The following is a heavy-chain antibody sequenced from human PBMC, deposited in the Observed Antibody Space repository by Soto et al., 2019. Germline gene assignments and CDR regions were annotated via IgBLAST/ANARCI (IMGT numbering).Heavy chain of an antibody. CDR3: ARDDDYEANAFDY. CDR1: GFTFSRYG. CDR2: IWNDGIRK. D-gene: IGHD3-22*01. V-gene: IGHV3-33*01. J-gene: IGHJ4*02. Sequence: GGSLRLSCGASGFTFSRYGMHWVRQAPGKGLEWVALIWNDGIRKVYVDSVKGRFTISRDNSKNTLDLQMNSLRAEDTAVYYCARDDDYEANAFDYWGPGTLVTVSS.